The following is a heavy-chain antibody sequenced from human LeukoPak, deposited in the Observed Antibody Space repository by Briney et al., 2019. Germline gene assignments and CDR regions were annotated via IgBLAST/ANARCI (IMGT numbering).Heavy chain of an antibody. CDR3: ARLGYYYDSSGYFDY. CDR2: INWNGGST. D-gene: IGHD3-22*01. V-gene: IGHV3-20*04. CDR1: GFTFDDYG. J-gene: IGHJ4*02. Sequence: PGGSLRLSCAASGFTFDDYGMSWVRQAPGKWLEWVSGINWNGGSTGYADSVKGRFTISRDNAKNSLYLQMNSLRAEDTALYYCARLGYYYDSSGYFDYWGQGTLVTVSS.